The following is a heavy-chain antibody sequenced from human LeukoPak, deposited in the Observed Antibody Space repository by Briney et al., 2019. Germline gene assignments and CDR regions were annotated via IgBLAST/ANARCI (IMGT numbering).Heavy chain of an antibody. CDR2: IIPIFGTA. CDR1: GGTFSSYA. V-gene: IGHV1-69*01. J-gene: IGHJ4*02. CDR3: ARLWGRGNVYCSGGSCNRFDY. Sequence: SVKVSCKASGGTFSSYAISWVRQAPGQGLEWMGGIIPIFGTANYAQKFQGRVTITADESTSTAYMELSSLRSEDTAVYYCARLWGRGNVYCSGGSCNRFDYWSQGTLVTVSS. D-gene: IGHD2-15*01.